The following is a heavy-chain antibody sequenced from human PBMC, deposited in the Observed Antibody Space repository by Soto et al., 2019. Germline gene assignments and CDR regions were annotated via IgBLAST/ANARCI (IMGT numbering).Heavy chain of an antibody. CDR2: IYYSGST. CDR1: GGSISSGGYY. J-gene: IGHJ5*02. D-gene: IGHD3-9*01. Sequence: PSETLSLTCTVSGGSISSGGYYWSWIRQHPGKGLEWIGYIYYSGSTYYNPSLKIRVTISVDTSKNQFSLKLSSVTAADTAVYYCAETRSTIHNWFDPWGQGTLVTVSS. V-gene: IGHV4-31*03. CDR3: AETRSTIHNWFDP.